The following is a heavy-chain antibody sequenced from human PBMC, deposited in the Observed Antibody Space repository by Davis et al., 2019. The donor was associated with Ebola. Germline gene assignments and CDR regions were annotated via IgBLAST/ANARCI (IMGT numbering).Heavy chain of an antibody. Sequence: MPSETLSLTCTVSGGSISSSSYYWGWIRQPPGKGLEWIGSIYYSGSTYYNPSLKSRVTISVDTSKNQFSLKLSSVTAADTAVYYCARRSNSPFDYWGQGTLVTVSS. CDR3: ARRSNSPFDY. J-gene: IGHJ4*02. CDR1: GGSISSSSYY. D-gene: IGHD6-6*01. V-gene: IGHV4-39*01. CDR2: IYYSGST.